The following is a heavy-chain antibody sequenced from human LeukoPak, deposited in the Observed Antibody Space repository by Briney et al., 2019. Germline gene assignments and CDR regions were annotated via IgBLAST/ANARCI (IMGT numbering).Heavy chain of an antibody. J-gene: IGHJ4*02. Sequence: GGSLRLSCAASGFTFSSYEMNWVRQAPGKGLEWVSYISSSGSTIYYADSVKGRFTISRDNAKNSLYLQMNSLRAEDTAVYYCASGSYYYDSSGYYYAYWGQGTLVTVFS. CDR1: GFTFSSYE. CDR2: ISSSGSTI. CDR3: ASGSYYYDSSGYYYAY. V-gene: IGHV3-48*03. D-gene: IGHD3-22*01.